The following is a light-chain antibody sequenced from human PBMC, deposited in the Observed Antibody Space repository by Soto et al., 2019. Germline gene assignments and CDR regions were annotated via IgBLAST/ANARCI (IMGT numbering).Light chain of an antibody. V-gene: IGKV1-39*01. Sequence: DIQITQSPSSLSASVGDRVTITCRASQSISSYLNWYQQKPGKAPKLLIYAASSLQSGVPSRFSGRGSGTEFTLTISSLQPDDFATYYCQHYNSYSEAFGQGTKVDIK. CDR2: AAS. CDR1: QSISSY. CDR3: QHYNSYSEA. J-gene: IGKJ1*01.